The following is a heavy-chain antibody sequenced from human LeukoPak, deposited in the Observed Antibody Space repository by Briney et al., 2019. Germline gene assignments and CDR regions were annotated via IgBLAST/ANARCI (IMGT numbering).Heavy chain of an antibody. CDR2: VYSGGNT. J-gene: IGHJ4*02. CDR3: AREPPGGGFDY. D-gene: IGHD3-16*01. V-gene: IGHV3-66*01. CDR1: GFTVSSDY. Sequence: GGSLRLSCTASGFTVSSDYMSWVRQAPGKGLEWVSVVYSGGNTYYADSVKGRFTISRDNSKNTLYLQMNSLRAEDTAVYYCAREPPGGGFDYWGQGTLVTLSS.